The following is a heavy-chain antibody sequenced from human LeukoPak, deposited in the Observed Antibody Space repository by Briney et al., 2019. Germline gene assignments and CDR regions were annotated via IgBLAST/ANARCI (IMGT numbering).Heavy chain of an antibody. D-gene: IGHD2-21*02. V-gene: IGHV3-7*03. J-gene: IGHJ3*01. CDR2: INRDGSKN. CDR3: ARDSSPYCGDDCYFDAFDL. CDR1: EFTFGSYW. Sequence: GGSLRLSCAASEFTFGSYWMTWVREAPGKGLEWVANINRDGSKNHFVDSVKGRFTISRDNAKNFLYLQMNSLRAEDTAVYFCARDSSPYCGDDCYFDAFDLWGQGTMVTVSS.